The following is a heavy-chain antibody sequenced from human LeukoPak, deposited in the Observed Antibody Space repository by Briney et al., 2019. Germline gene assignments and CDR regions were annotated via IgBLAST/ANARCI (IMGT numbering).Heavy chain of an antibody. CDR3: ARDQGVSYGDQFDY. J-gene: IGHJ4*02. CDR2: ISYDGSNK. D-gene: IGHD4-17*01. Sequence: GGSLRLSCAASGFTFSSYAMHWVRQAPGKGLEWVAVISYDGSNKYYADSVKGRFTISRDNSKNTLYLQMNSLRAEDTAVYYCARDQGVSYGDQFDYWGQGTLVTVSS. CDR1: GFTFSSYA. V-gene: IGHV3-30*04.